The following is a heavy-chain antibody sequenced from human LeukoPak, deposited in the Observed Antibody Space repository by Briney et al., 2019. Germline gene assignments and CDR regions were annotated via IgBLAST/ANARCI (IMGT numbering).Heavy chain of an antibody. D-gene: IGHD7-27*01. CDR3: ARLTGGASYWGYFDY. CDR2: ISAGGNT. V-gene: IGHV4-4*09. Sequence: SETLSLTCTVTGASIISSYYWSWIRQTPGKGLECIGYISAGGNTNYHPSLRSRVTISVDTSKSQFSLSLTSVTAADTAVYYCARLTGGASYWGYFDYWGQGTLVTVSS. CDR1: GASIISSYY. J-gene: IGHJ4*02.